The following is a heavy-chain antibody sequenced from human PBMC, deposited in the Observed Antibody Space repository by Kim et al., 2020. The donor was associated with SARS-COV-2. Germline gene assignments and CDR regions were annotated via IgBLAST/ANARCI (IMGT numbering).Heavy chain of an antibody. V-gene: IGHV4-59*01. J-gene: IGHJ3*02. CDR3: ARVGVGPSDCGGDCYYHDAFDI. D-gene: IGHD2-21*02. CDR2: IYYSGST. CDR1: GGSISSYY. Sequence: SETLSLTCTVSGGSISSYYWSWIRQPPGKGLEWIGYIYYSGSTNYNPSLKSRVTISVDTSKNQFSLKLSSVTAADTAVYYCARVGVGPSDCGGDCYYHDAFDIWGQGTMVTVSS.